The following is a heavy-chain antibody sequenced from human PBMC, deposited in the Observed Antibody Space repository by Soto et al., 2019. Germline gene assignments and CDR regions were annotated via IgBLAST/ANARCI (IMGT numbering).Heavy chain of an antibody. Sequence: QVQLVESGGGVVQPGRSLRLSCAASGFTFSSYGMHWVRQAPGKGLEWVAVISYDGSNKYYADSVKGRFTISRDNSKNTVYLQMSSERAEDTAVYYCAVGPRRGGPAATIDYWGQGTLVTVSS. D-gene: IGHD2-2*01. CDR2: ISYDGSNK. CDR3: AVGPRRGGPAATIDY. V-gene: IGHV3-30*03. CDR1: GFTFSSYG. J-gene: IGHJ4*02.